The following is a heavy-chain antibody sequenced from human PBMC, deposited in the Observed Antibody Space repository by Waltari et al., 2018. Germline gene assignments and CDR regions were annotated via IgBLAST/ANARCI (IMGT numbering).Heavy chain of an antibody. CDR2: VHRSGKT. J-gene: IGHJ4*02. Sequence: QVQLQESGPGLVKPSGTLSLTCAVSGDSMSGRDWWSWVRQAPGKGLEWVGQVHRSGKTHYNPSLESRVTVSIDTSNKQFSLILTSATAADTAVYYCARDRGRGLYFDSWGQGTLVTVSP. D-gene: IGHD2-15*01. V-gene: IGHV4-4*02. CDR1: GDSMSGRDW. CDR3: ARDRGRGLYFDS.